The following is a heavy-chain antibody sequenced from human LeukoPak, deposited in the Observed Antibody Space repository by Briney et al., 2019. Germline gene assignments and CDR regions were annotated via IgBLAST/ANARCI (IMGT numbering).Heavy chain of an antibody. CDR1: GFTFSSHW. J-gene: IGHJ3*02. D-gene: IGHD5/OR15-5a*01. V-gene: IGHV3-74*01. Sequence: GGCLRLSCAASGFTFSSHWMHWVRQAPGKGLVWVSRINKDGSDAIYADSVKGRFTISRDNAKNTLYLQMNSLRAEDTAVYYCARGLSPSEAYDTWGQGTMVAVSS. CDR2: INKDGSDA. CDR3: ARGLSPSEAYDT.